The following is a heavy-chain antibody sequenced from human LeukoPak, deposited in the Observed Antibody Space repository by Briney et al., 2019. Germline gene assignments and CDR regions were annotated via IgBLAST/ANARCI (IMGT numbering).Heavy chain of an antibody. CDR3: TTLSYYYYYYMDV. CDR1: GFTFSNAW. Sequence: GGSLRLSCAASGFTFSNAWMSWVRQAPGKGLEWVGRIKSKTDGGTTDYAAPVKGRFTISRDDSKNTLYLRMNSLKTEDTAVYYCTTLSYYYYYYMDVWGKGTTVTVSS. J-gene: IGHJ6*03. V-gene: IGHV3-15*01. CDR2: IKSKTDGGTT.